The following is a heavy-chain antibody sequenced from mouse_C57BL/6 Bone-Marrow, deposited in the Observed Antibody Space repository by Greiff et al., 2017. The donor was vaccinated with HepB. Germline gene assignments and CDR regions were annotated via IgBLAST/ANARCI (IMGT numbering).Heavy chain of an antibody. V-gene: IGHV1-72*01. CDR2: IDPNSGGT. J-gene: IGHJ1*03. D-gene: IGHD1-1*01. Sequence: QVHVKQPGAELVKPGASVKLSCKASGYTFTSYWMHWVKQRPGRGLEWIGRIDPNSGGTKYNEKFKSKATLTVDKPSSTAYMQLSSLTSEDSAVYYCACTTVVDPYWYFDVWGTGTTVTVSS. CDR1: GYTFTSYW. CDR3: ACTTVVDPYWYFDV.